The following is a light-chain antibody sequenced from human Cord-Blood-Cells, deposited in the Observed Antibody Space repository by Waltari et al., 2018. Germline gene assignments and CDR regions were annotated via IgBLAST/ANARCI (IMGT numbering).Light chain of an antibody. CDR3: MQALQTPYT. Sequence: DIVMTKSPLSLPVTPGEPASISCRSSQSLLHSNGYNYLDWYRQKPGQSPQLLIYLGSNRASGVPDRFSGSGSGTDFTLKISRVDAEDVGVYYCMQALQTPYTFGQGTKLEIK. CDR2: LGS. V-gene: IGKV2-28*01. J-gene: IGKJ2*01. CDR1: QSLLHSNGYNY.